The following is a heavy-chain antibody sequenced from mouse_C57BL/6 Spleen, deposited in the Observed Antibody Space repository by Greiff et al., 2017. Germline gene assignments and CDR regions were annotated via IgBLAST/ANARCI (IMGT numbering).Heavy chain of an antibody. CDR1: GYTFTDYE. CDR3: TETTGTFAY. D-gene: IGHD4-1*02. V-gene: IGHV1-15*01. J-gene: IGHJ3*01. CDR2: IDPETGGT. Sequence: QVTLKESGAELVRPGASVTLSCKASGYTFTDYEMHWVKQTPVHGLEWIGAIDPETGGTAYNQKFKGKAILTADKSSSTAYMELRSLTSEDSAVYYCTETTGTFAYWGQGTLVTVSA.